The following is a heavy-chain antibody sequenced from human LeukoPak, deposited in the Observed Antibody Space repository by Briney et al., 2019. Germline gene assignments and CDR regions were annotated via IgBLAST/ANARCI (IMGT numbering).Heavy chain of an antibody. Sequence: SETLSLTCTVSGGSISSYYWSWIRQPPGTGLEWSGYIYYSGSTNYNPSLKSRVTISVDTSKNQFSLKLSSVTAADTAVYYCARRRFVRGPDVVNPFDYWGQGTLVTVSS. CDR2: IYYSGST. CDR1: GGSISSYY. D-gene: IGHD2-8*01. CDR3: ARRRFVRGPDVVNPFDY. J-gene: IGHJ4*02. V-gene: IGHV4-59*08.